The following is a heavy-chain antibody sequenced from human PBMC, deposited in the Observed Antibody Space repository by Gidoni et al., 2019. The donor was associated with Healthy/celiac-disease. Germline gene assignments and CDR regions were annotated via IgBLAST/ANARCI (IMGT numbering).Heavy chain of an antibody. V-gene: IGHV3-21*01. D-gene: IGHD2-15*01. Sequence: EVKLVESGGGLVKPGGSLRRSCAASGLTFSSDSMNWVRQAPGKGLEWVSSMSSSSSYIYYADSVKGRFTISRDNAKNSLYLQMNSLRAEDTAVYYCARGSDCSGGSCYLYYYYYYGMDVWGQGTTVTVSS. CDR3: ARGSDCSGGSCYLYYYYYYGMDV. CDR1: GLTFSSDS. J-gene: IGHJ6*02. CDR2: MSSSSSYI.